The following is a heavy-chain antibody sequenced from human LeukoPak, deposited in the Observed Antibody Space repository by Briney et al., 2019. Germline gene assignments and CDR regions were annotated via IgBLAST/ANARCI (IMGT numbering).Heavy chain of an antibody. V-gene: IGHV3-30*03. J-gene: IGHJ4*02. D-gene: IGHD2-21*01. CDR2: ISYDGSNK. Sequence: GGSLRLSCAASGFTFTTYGMHWVRQAPGKGLEWVAVISYDGSNKFYADSVKGRFTISRDNSKNTLYLQMNSLRAEDTAVYYCAREASILWVLDYWGQGTLVTVSS. CDR3: AREASILWVLDY. CDR1: GFTFTTYG.